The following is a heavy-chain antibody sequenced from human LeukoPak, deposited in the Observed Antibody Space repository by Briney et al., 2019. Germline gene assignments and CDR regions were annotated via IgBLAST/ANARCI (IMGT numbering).Heavy chain of an antibody. J-gene: IGHJ4*02. CDR2: IWYDGSNK. V-gene: IGHV3-33*01. CDR1: GFTFSSYG. CDR3: ARGSYEQWLGSIDY. Sequence: GGSLRLSCAASGFTFSSYGMHWVRQAPGKGLEWVAVIWYDGSNKYYADSVKGRFTISRDNSKNTLYPQMNSLRAEDTAVYYCARGSYEQWLGSIDYWGQGTLVTVSS. D-gene: IGHD5-12*01.